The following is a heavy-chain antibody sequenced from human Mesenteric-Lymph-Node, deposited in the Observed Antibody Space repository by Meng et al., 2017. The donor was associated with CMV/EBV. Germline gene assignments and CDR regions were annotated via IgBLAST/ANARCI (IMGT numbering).Heavy chain of an antibody. Sequence: GSLRLSCSVSGGSISSSNYYWGWIRQPPGKGLEWIAAIYYSGSTYYSPSLQSRVAISIDTSKNQFSLKLSSVTAADTAVYYCGRQSYSSRDYWGQGALVTVSS. CDR1: GGSISSSNYY. V-gene: IGHV4-39*01. D-gene: IGHD4-11*01. CDR3: GRQSYSSRDY. CDR2: IYYSGST. J-gene: IGHJ4*02.